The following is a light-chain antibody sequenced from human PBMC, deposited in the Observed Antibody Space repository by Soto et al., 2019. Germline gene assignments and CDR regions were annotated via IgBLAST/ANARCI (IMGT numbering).Light chain of an antibody. CDR2: AAS. J-gene: IGKJ5*01. CDR3: QQSYSTSIT. CDR1: QSISNH. V-gene: IGKV1-39*01. Sequence: DIPMTQSPSSLSASVEDRAITTRRASQSISNHLNWYQQKRGKAPKVXIFAASSLQSGVPSRFSGRRAGPECTRTISSLQPADVATDDCQQSYSTSITFGQGTRLETK.